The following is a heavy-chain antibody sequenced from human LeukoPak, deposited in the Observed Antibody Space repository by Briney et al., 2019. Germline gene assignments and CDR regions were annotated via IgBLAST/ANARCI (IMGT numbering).Heavy chain of an antibody. CDR1: GGSISSSSYY. CDR3: ARASSTTVTTLYYYYMDV. Sequence: SETLSLTCTVSGGSISSSSYYWGWIRQPPGKGLEWIGSIYYSGSTYYNPSLKSRVTISVDTSKNQFSLKLSSVTAADTAVYYCARASSTTVTTLYYYYMDVWGKGTTVTVSS. D-gene: IGHD4-17*01. V-gene: IGHV4-39*07. J-gene: IGHJ6*03. CDR2: IYYSGST.